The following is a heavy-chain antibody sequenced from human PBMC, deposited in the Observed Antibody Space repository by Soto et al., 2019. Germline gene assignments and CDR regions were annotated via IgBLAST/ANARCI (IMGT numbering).Heavy chain of an antibody. CDR1: GGSISSYY. CDR3: ARDSRSGSYYYYFDY. D-gene: IGHD3-10*01. J-gene: IGHJ4*02. CDR2: IYYSGST. Sequence: PSETLSLTCTVSGGSISSYYWSWIRQPPGKGLEWIGYIYYSGSTNYNPSLKSRVTISVDTSKNQFSLKLSSVTAADTAVYYCARDSRSGSYYYYFDYWGQGTQVTVYS. V-gene: IGHV4-59*01.